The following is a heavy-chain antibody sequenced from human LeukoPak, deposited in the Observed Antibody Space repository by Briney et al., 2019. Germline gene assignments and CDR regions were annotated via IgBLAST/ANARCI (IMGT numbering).Heavy chain of an antibody. CDR3: ARAIAALSSFDY. Sequence: GGSLRLTCAASGFTFSSYSMNWVRQAPGKGLEWVSSISSSSSYIYYADSVKGRFTISRDNAKNSLYLQMNSLRAEDTAVYYCARAIAALSSFDYWGQGTLVTVSS. CDR2: ISSSSSYI. J-gene: IGHJ4*02. D-gene: IGHD6-6*01. V-gene: IGHV3-21*01. CDR1: GFTFSSYS.